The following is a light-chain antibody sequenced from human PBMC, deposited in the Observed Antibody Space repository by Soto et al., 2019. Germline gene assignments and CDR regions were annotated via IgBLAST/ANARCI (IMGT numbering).Light chain of an antibody. CDR2: ANS. J-gene: IGLJ2*01. CDR3: QSYDNSLRV. Sequence: QSVLTQPPSVSGAPGQRVTISCTGSSSNIGAGYDVHWYQQLPGTAPKPLIYANSNRPSGVPDRFSGSKSGTSASLAITGLQAEDEADYYCQSYDNSLRVFGGGTQLTVL. CDR1: SSNIGAGYD. V-gene: IGLV1-40*01.